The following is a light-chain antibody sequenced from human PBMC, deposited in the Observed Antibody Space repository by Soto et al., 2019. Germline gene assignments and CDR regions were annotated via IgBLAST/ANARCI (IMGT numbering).Light chain of an antibody. V-gene: IGKV3-11*01. CDR1: QSVYSY. Sequence: EIVLTQSPATLSLSPGERATLSCRASQSVYSYLAWYQQKAGQAPRLLIYDASTRATGIPARFSGSGSGTDFTLTISSLEPEDFAVYYCHQRSIWPQFTFGPGTKVDIK. J-gene: IGKJ3*01. CDR3: HQRSIWPQFT. CDR2: DAS.